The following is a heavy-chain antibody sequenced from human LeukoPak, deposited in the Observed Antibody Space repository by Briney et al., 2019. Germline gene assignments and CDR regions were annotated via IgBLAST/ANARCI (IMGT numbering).Heavy chain of an antibody. CDR3: AKDVTDNYYYYYYMDV. J-gene: IGHJ6*03. Sequence: GGSLRLSCAASGFTFRNYGMNWVRQAPGKGLEWVSGISPSGGGTYYADSVKGRFTISRDDSKNTLSLQMNSLRVEDTAVYYCAKDVTDNYYYYYYMDVWGKGTTVTVSS. CDR2: ISPSGGGT. CDR1: GFTFRNYG. V-gene: IGHV3-23*01. D-gene: IGHD1-14*01.